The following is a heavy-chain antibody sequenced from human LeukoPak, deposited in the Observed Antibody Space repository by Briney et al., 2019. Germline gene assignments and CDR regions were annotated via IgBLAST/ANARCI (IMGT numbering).Heavy chain of an antibody. Sequence: SETLSLTCAVYGGSFSGYYWSWIRQPPGKGLEWIGEINHSGSTNYNPSLKSRVTISVDTSKNQFSLKLSSVTAADTAVHYCARGEDWFDPWGQGTLVTVSS. V-gene: IGHV4-34*01. CDR1: GGSFSGYY. CDR2: INHSGST. CDR3: ARGEDWFDP. J-gene: IGHJ5*02.